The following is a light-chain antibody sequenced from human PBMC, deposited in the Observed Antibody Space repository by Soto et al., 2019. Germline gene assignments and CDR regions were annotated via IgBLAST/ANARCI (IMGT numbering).Light chain of an antibody. CDR2: AAS. Sequence: AIRMTQSPSSFSASPGDRVTITCRASQGISSYLAWYQQKPGKAPKLLIYAASTLQSGVPSRFSGSGSGTEFSLTIRSLHPDDFATYYCQQYDYSRTFGQGTKVDIK. V-gene: IGKV1-8*01. CDR1: QGISSY. CDR3: QQYDYSRT. J-gene: IGKJ1*01.